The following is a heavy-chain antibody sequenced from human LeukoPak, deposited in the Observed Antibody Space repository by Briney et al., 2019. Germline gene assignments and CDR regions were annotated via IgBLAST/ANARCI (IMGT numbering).Heavy chain of an antibody. J-gene: IGHJ4*02. V-gene: IGHV1-8*01. Sequence: ASVKVSCKASGYTFTSYDINWVRQATGQGLELMGWMNPNSGHTGYAQKFQGRVTMPRNTSISTAYMELSSLRSEDTAVYYCASRIGDYYDRSCYLGYWGQGTLVTVSS. CDR3: ASRIGDYYDRSCYLGY. CDR1: GYTFTSYD. CDR2: MNPNSGHT. D-gene: IGHD3-22*01.